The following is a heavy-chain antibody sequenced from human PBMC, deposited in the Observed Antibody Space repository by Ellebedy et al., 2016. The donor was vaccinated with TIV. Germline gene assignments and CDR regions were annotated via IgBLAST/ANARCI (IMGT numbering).Heavy chain of an antibody. CDR2: IWYDGSNK. J-gene: IGHJ3*02. V-gene: IGHV3-33*01. Sequence: GGSLRLXCAASGFTFSSYGMHWVRQAPGKGLEWVAVIWYDGSNKYYADSVKGRFTISRDNSKNTLYLQMNSLRAEDTAVYYCARGGLLYYYDAFDIWGQGTMVTVSS. CDR1: GFTFSSYG. CDR3: ARGGLLYYYDAFDI. D-gene: IGHD2-2*02.